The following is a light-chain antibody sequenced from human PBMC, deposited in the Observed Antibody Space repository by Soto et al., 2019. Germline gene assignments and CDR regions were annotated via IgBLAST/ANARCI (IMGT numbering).Light chain of an antibody. CDR3: VSYTTSASYV. J-gene: IGLJ1*01. CDR1: SSDVGNYIF. V-gene: IGLV2-14*01. CDR2: DIN. Sequence: QSALTQPASVSESPGQSITISCTGTSSDVGNYIFVSWYRQHPGKAPKLMIYDINNRPSGVSNRFSGSKSGNTASLTLSGLQAEDEADYYCVSYTTSASYVFGTGTKLTVL.